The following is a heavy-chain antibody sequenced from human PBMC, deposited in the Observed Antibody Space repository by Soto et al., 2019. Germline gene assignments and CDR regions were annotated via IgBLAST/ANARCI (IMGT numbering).Heavy chain of an antibody. CDR2: ISYDGSNK. Sequence: GGSLRLSCAASGFTFSSYAMHWVRQAPGKGLEWVAVISYDGSNKYYADSVKGRFTISRDNSKNTLYLQMNSLRAEDTAVYYCARVYGSGSYYDYWGQGTLVTVSS. CDR3: ARVYGSGSYYDY. D-gene: IGHD3-10*01. CDR1: GFTFSSYA. V-gene: IGHV3-30-3*01. J-gene: IGHJ4*02.